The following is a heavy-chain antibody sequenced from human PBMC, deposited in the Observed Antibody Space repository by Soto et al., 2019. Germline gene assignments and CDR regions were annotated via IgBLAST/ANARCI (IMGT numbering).Heavy chain of an antibody. Sequence: LRLSCAVSGSTFSNDWMHWVRQAPGKGLVWVSHINSDGSSTNYADFVKGRFTIARDNAKNTVYLQMNSLRAEDTAVYYCARDRSYSLDVWGQGTTVTVSS. V-gene: IGHV3-74*01. CDR3: ARDRSYSLDV. CDR1: GSTFSNDW. CDR2: INSDGSST. J-gene: IGHJ6*02.